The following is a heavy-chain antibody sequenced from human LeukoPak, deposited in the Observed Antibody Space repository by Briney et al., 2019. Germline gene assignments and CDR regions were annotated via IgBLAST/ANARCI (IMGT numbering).Heavy chain of an antibody. J-gene: IGHJ4*02. CDR1: GFTFSSYA. CDR2: MSGSGSSA. CDR3: AKCSTHAGEVVLKVYFDY. D-gene: IGHD2-15*01. V-gene: IGHV3-23*01. Sequence: GGSLRLSCAASGFTFSSYAITWVRQAPGKGLEWVSAMSGSGSSAYYADSVKGRFTISRDNSRNTLYLQMNSLRAEDSAVYYCAKCSTHAGEVVLKVYFDYWGQGTLVTVSP.